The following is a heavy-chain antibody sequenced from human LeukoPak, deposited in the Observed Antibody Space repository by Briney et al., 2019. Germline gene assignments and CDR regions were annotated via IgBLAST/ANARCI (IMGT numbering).Heavy chain of an antibody. CDR3: ARDPHVLLWFVPPSRGPGGMDV. Sequence: GASVKVSCKASGYTFTSYGISWVRQAPGQGLEWMGWISAYNGNTNYAQKLQGRVTMTTDTSTSTAYMELRSLRSDDTAVYYCARDPHVLLWFVPPSRGPGGMDVWDKGTTVTISS. J-gene: IGHJ6*04. CDR2: ISAYNGNT. V-gene: IGHV1-18*01. CDR1: GYTFTSYG. D-gene: IGHD3-10*01.